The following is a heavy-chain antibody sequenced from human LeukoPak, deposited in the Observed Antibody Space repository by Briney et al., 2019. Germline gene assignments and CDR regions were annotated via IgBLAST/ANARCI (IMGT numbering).Heavy chain of an antibody. D-gene: IGHD3-10*01. J-gene: IGHJ5*02. CDR3: ARVPPGDTMVRGAHFDP. CDR1: GFTFSSYE. V-gene: IGHV3-48*03. Sequence: GSLRLSCAASGFTFSSYEMNWVRQAPGKGLEWVSYISSSGSTIYYADSVKGRFTISRDNAKNSLYLQMNSLRAEDTAVYYCARVPPGDTMVRGAHFDPWGQGTLVTVSS. CDR2: ISSSGSTI.